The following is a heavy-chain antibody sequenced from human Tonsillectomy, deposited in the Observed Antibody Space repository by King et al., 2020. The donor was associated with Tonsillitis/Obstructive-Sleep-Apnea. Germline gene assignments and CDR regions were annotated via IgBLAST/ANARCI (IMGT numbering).Heavy chain of an antibody. CDR3: TRVGTGGRYSYDI. V-gene: IGHV3-49*04. CDR2: IRSKTYGGTT. Sequence: QLVQSGGGLEQPGRSLRLSCTVSGFTFREYGMSWVRQAPGKGLEWGGFIRSKTYGGTTEYAASVKGRFTISRDESKSIAYVQMNSLKTEDTAVYYCTRVGTGGRYSYDIWGQGTMVTVSS. D-gene: IGHD1-26*01. J-gene: IGHJ3*02. CDR1: GFTFREYG.